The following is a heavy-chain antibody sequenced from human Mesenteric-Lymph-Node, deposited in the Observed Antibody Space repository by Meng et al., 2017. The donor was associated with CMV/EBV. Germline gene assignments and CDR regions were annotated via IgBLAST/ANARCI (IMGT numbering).Heavy chain of an antibody. CDR3: ARCPSAFDAFDV. V-gene: IGHV1-18*01. CDR1: GGTLRSYA. CDR2: ISVYNGNT. D-gene: IGHD3-3*02. Sequence: ASVKVSCKASGGTLRSYAISWVRQAPGQGLEWMGWISVYNGNTNYAQKLQGRVTMTTDTSTSTAYMELRSLRSDDTAVYYCARCPSAFDAFDVWGQGTMVTVSS. J-gene: IGHJ3*01.